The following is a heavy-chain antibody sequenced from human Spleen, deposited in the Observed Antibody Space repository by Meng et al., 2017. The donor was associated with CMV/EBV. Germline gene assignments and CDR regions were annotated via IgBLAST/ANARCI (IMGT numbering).Heavy chain of an antibody. CDR1: GLILSTSW. J-gene: IGHJ4*02. CDR2: INGDGSST. CDR3: VRASSSGYGYFDY. Sequence: GGSLRLACVASGLILSTSWMHWVRQVPGKGLVWVSRINGDGSSTSYADSVKGRFTISRDNAKNTVYLQMNSLRAEDTAVYFCVRASSSGYGYFDYWGQGTMVTVSS. V-gene: IGHV3-74*01. D-gene: IGHD6-13*01.